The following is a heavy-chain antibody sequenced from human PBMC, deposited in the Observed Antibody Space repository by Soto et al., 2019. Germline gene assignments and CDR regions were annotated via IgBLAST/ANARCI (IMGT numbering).Heavy chain of an antibody. J-gene: IGHJ4*02. CDR1: GGSFSGYY. D-gene: IGHD3-3*01. CDR2: INHSGST. V-gene: IGHV4-34*01. Sequence: SETLSLTCAVYGGSFSGYYWSWIRQPPGKGLEWIGEINHSGSTNYNPSLKSRVTISVDTSKNQFSLKLSSVTAADTAVYYCARLRFWSGYYNYYFDYWGQGTLVTVS. CDR3: ARLRFWSGYYNYYFDY.